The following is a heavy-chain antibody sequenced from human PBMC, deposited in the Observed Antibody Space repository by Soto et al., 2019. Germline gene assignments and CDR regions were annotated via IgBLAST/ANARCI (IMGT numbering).Heavy chain of an antibody. D-gene: IGHD2-15*01. J-gene: IGHJ4*02. CDR1: GGTFSSYA. CDR2: IIPIFGIA. CDR3: ARESRYCSGGSCYCLPGIDY. V-gene: IGHV1-69*12. Sequence: QVQLVQSGAEVKKPGSSVKVSCKASGGTFSSYAISWVRQAPGQGLEGMGGIIPIFGIANYAQEFQGRVTITADESASTDYMELSSLRAEDTAVYYCARESRYCSGGSCYCLPGIDYWGQGTLVTVSS.